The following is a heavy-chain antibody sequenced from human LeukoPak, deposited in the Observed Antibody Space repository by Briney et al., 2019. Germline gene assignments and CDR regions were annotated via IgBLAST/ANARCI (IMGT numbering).Heavy chain of an antibody. D-gene: IGHD2-15*01. CDR3: AREGWYSRWFDP. CDR1: GYTFNSYD. CDR2: ISAYNGNT. Sequence: GASVKVSCKPSGYTFNSYDISWVRQAPGQGLEWMGWISAYNGNTNYAQKLQGRVTMTTDTSTSTAYMELRSLRSDDTAVYCCAREGWYSRWFDPWGQGTLVTVSS. V-gene: IGHV1-18*01. J-gene: IGHJ5*02.